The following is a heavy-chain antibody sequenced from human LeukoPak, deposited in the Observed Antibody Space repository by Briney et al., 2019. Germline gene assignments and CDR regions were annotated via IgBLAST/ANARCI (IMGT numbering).Heavy chain of an antibody. CDR3: ARHDYSNYGSWWFDP. J-gene: IGHJ5*02. D-gene: IGHD4-11*01. V-gene: IGHV4-4*09. CDR2: IYTSGST. Sequence: SETLSLTCTVSGGSISSYYWSWIRQPPGKVLEWIGYIYTSGSTNYNPSLKSRVTISVDTSKNQFSLKLSSVTAADTAVYYCARHDYSNYGSWWFDPWGQGTLVTVSS. CDR1: GGSISSYY.